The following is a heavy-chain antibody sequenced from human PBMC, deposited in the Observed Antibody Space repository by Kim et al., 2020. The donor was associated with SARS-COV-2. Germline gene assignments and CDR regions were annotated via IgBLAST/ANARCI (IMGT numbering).Heavy chain of an antibody. CDR2: INAGNGNT. CDR1: GYTFTSYA. V-gene: IGHV1-3*01. J-gene: IGHJ4*02. CDR3: ARERKSSYGSGSYYNLYGF. D-gene: IGHD3-10*01. Sequence: ASVKVSCKASGYTFTSYAMHWVRQAPGQRLEWMGWINAGNGNTKYSQKFQGRVTITRDTSASTAYMELSSLRSEDTAVYYCARERKSSYGSGSYYNLYGFWGQGTLVTVSS.